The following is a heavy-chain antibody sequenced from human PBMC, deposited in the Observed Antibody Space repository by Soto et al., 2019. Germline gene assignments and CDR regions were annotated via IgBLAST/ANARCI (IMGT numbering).Heavy chain of an antibody. CDR2: IYPGDSDT. Sequence: GESLKISCQGSGYSFTSYWIGWVRQMPGKGLEWMGIIYPGDSDTRYSPSFQGQVTISADKSISTAYLQWSSLKASDTAMYYCARSRQGIAAAGHYYYGMDVWGQGTTVTV. D-gene: IGHD6-13*01. J-gene: IGHJ6*02. CDR3: ARSRQGIAAAGHYYYGMDV. V-gene: IGHV5-51*01. CDR1: GYSFTSYW.